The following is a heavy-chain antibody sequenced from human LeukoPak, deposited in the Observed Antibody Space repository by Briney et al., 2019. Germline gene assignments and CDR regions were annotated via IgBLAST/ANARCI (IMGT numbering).Heavy chain of an antibody. D-gene: IGHD2-21*01. CDR3: APRVVVITAPFDY. V-gene: IGHV3-30*02. CDR1: GFTFSSFG. CDR2: IRYDGTDK. Sequence: GGSLRLSCAASGFTFSSFGMHWVRQAPGKGLEWVAFIRYDGTDKYYADSVKGRFTISRDNSKNSLYLQMNSLRPEDTAVYYCAPRVVVITAPFDYWGQGTLVTVSS. J-gene: IGHJ4*02.